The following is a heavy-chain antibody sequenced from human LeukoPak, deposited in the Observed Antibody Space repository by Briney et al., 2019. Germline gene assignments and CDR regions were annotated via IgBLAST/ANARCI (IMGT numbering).Heavy chain of an antibody. J-gene: IGHJ4*02. CDR2: ISISSSYI. CDR1: EFTFSTYS. Sequence: GGSLRLSCAASEFTFSTYSMTWVRQAPGKGLEWVSSISISSSYIYYADSVKGRFTISRDNAKSSLYLQMNSLRAEDTAVYYCARGHRTFSFDYWGEGTLVTVSS. CDR3: ARGHRTFSFDY. V-gene: IGHV3-21*01.